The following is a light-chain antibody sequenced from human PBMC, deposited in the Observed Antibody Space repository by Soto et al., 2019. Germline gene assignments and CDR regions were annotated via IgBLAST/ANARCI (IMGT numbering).Light chain of an antibody. J-gene: IGKJ4*01. CDR3: QQYGSSPPLS. V-gene: IGKV3-20*01. CDR1: QSVTSSY. CDR2: GAS. Sequence: EIVLTQSPGTLSLSPGERATLSCRASQSVTSSYLAWYQQKPGQAPRLLIYGASSRATGIPDRFSGSGSGTDFTLTISRQEPEDFAVYYCQQYGSSPPLSFGGGTKVEIK.